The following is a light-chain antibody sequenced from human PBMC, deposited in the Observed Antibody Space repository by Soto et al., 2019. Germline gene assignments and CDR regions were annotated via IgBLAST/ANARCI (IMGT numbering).Light chain of an antibody. CDR1: QSVSSN. J-gene: IGKJ1*01. CDR2: GAS. Sequence: EVVMTQSPATLSVSPGERATLSCRASQSVSSNLAWYQQKPGQAPRLLIYGASTRATGIPARFSGRGSGTEFTLTISSLQSEDFAVYYCPQYNNWPPWTFGQGTKVEIK. V-gene: IGKV3-15*01. CDR3: PQYNNWPPWT.